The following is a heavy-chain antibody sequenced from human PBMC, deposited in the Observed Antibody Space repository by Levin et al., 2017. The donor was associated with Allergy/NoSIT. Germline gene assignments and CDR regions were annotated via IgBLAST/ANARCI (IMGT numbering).Heavy chain of an antibody. V-gene: IGHV4-4*07. Sequence: SETLSLTCTVSGGSISGYYWTWIRQPAGKGLEWIGRGYAITHTNYNPSRTRRVTMSIDTSKNTFSLKLTSVTAADTAVSYCALSDGSSYNWFDPWGPCILVTVSS. CDR1: GGSISGYY. J-gene: IGHJ5*02. CDR3: ALSDGSSYNWFDP. CDR2: GYAITHT. D-gene: IGHD5-24*01.